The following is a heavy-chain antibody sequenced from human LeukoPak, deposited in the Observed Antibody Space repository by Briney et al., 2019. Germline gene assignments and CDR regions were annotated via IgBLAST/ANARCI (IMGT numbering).Heavy chain of an antibody. CDR1: GFTFSSYA. CDR2: ISGSGGST. V-gene: IGHV3-23*01. J-gene: IGHJ3*02. D-gene: IGHD2-2*01. CDR3: AKVVCSSTSCYGGANAFDI. Sequence: GGSLRLPCAASGFTFSSYAMSRVRQAPGKGLGWVSAISGSGGSTYYADSVKGRFTISRDNSKNTLYLQMNSLRAEDTAVYYCAKVVCSSTSCYGGANAFDIWGQGTMVTVSS.